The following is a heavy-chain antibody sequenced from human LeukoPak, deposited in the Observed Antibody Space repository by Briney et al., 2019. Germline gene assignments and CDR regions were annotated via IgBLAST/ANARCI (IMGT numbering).Heavy chain of an antibody. CDR2: IYSGGST. J-gene: IGHJ3*02. Sequence: GGSLRLSCAASGFTVSSNYMSWVRQAPGKGLEWVSVIYSGGSTYYADSVKGRFTISRDNSKNTLYLQMNSLRAEDTAVYYCARPLWFGEDSDAFDIWGKGTMVTVSS. D-gene: IGHD3-10*01. CDR3: ARPLWFGEDSDAFDI. CDR1: GFTVSSNY. V-gene: IGHV3-66*02.